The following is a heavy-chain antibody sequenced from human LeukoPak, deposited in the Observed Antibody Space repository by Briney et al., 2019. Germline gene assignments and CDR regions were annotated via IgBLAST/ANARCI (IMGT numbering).Heavy chain of an antibody. CDR2: INHSGST. J-gene: IGHJ4*02. Sequence: PGGSLRLSCAASGFTFSTYSMNWVRQAPGKGLEWIGEINHSGSTNYNPSLKSRVTISVDTSKNQFSLKLSSVTAADKAVYYCARIMWAYYYDSSGYHFDYWGQGTLVTVSS. D-gene: IGHD3-22*01. CDR1: GFTFSTYS. V-gene: IGHV4-34*01. CDR3: ARIMWAYYYDSSGYHFDY.